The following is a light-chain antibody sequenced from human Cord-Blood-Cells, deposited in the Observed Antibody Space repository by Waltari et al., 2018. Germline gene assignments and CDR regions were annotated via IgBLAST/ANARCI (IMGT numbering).Light chain of an antibody. Sequence: EIVLTQSPAPLSLSPGERATLSCRASQSVSSYLAWYQPKPGQAPRLLIYDASNRATGIPARVSGSGSGTDCTLTISSLEPEDFAVYYCQQRSNWPFTLGPGTKVDIK. J-gene: IGKJ3*01. CDR3: QQRSNWPFT. CDR1: QSVSSY. CDR2: DAS. V-gene: IGKV3-11*01.